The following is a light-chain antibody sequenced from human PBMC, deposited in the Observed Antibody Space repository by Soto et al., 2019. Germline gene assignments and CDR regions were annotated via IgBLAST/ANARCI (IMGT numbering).Light chain of an antibody. Sequence: DIQMTQSPSSVFASVGASFFSTCRASQDISSWVAWYQQKPGKAPKLLISAATNLQGGVPRRFSGRGSGTDFTLISSSLQPEDVATYFCQQGDSFPFTFGGGTKVDIK. V-gene: IGKV1-12*01. CDR2: AAT. CDR3: QQGDSFPFT. CDR1: QDISSW. J-gene: IGKJ4*01.